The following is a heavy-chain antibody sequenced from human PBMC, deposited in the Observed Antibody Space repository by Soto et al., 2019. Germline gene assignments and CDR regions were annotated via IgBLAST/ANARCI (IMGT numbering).Heavy chain of an antibody. CDR2: IIPIFGTA. V-gene: IGHV1-69*13. D-gene: IGHD4-17*01. J-gene: IGHJ6*01. CDR3: ARIPAGDYRDYYYYGMDV. Sequence: ASVKVSCKASGGTFSSYAISCVRQAPGQGLEWMGGIIPIFGTANYAQKFQGRVTITADESTSTAYMELSSLRSEDTAVYYCARIPAGDYRDYYYYGMDVWGQGTTVTVSS. CDR1: GGTFSSYA.